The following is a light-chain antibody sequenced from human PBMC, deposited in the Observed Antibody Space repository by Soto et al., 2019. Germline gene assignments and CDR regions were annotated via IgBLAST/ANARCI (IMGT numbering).Light chain of an antibody. CDR3: QQYNSYRGT. V-gene: IGKV1-16*01. CDR2: AAS. CDR1: QGISSY. Sequence: DIQMTQSPSSLSASVVDRVTITCRASQGISSYLAWYQQKPGKAPKLLIYAASTLQSGVPSRFSGSGSGTEFTLTISSLQPDDFATYYCQQYNSYRGTFGQGTKVDIK. J-gene: IGKJ1*01.